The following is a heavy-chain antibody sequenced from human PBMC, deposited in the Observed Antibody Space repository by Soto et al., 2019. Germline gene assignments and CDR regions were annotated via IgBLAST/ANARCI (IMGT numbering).Heavy chain of an antibody. CDR2: INPLPTSGST. V-gene: IGHV1-46*01. Sequence: QVQLVQSGAEVKKPGASVKVSCKASGYIFTNYYIHWVRQAPGQGLEWMAIINPLPTSGSTNYAQEFQGRVTVTRDTSTSTVYMELNSLRSDDTAIYYCARDLAAAAYWGHGTLVTVSS. CDR3: ARDLAAAAY. J-gene: IGHJ4*01. D-gene: IGHD6-13*01. CDR1: GYIFTNYY.